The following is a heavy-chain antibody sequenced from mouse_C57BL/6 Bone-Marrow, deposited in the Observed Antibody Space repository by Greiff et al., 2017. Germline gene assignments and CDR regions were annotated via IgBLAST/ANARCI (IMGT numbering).Heavy chain of an antibody. Sequence: VQLQQSGAELVRPGASVKLSCTASGFNIKDDYMHWVKQRPEQGLEWIGWIDPENGDTEYASKFQGKATITADTSSNTAYLQLSSLTSADTAVYYCTLIYYDYDPAWFAYWGQGTLVTVSA. D-gene: IGHD2-4*01. CDR3: TLIYYDYDPAWFAY. CDR1: GFNIKDDY. CDR2: IDPENGDT. J-gene: IGHJ3*01. V-gene: IGHV14-4*01.